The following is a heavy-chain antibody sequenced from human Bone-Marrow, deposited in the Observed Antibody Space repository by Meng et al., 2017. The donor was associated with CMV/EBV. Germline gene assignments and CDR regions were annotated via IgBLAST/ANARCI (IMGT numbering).Heavy chain of an antibody. Sequence: GGSLRLSCAASGFTVSSKYMTWVRQTPGKGLEWVTVIYRDGSTYYADSVKGRFTISRDNSKNTLNLQMNSLIPADTAVYYCARVDSGWLHIDYWGQGTLVTVPS. CDR2: IYRDGST. CDR3: ARVDSGWLHIDY. D-gene: IGHD6-19*01. V-gene: IGHV3-53*01. CDR1: GFTVSSKY. J-gene: IGHJ4*02.